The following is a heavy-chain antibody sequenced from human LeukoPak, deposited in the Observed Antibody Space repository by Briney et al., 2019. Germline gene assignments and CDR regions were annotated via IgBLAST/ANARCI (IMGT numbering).Heavy chain of an antibody. CDR3: ARSLEPCSSTSCHLNAFYI. V-gene: IGHV4-38-2*01. CDR1: GYSINSDYY. CDR2: VYHSGST. D-gene: IGHD2-2*01. J-gene: IGHJ3*02. Sequence: SENPSPTCSFSGYSINSDYYWGWIRQPPRKGPEWISGVYHSGSTYYNPSLKSRVTISVDTSKNQFSLKLSSVTAADTAVYYRARSLEPCSSTSCHLNAFYIWGQGTVVTVSS.